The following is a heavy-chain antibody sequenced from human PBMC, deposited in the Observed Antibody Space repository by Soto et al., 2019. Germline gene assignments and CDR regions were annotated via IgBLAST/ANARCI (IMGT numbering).Heavy chain of an antibody. J-gene: IGHJ3*02. D-gene: IGHD3-10*01. CDR3: ASKFGELLADAFDI. CDR1: GDSIASYY. CDR2: VYYSGST. V-gene: IGHV4-59*12. Sequence: PSETLSLTCTVSGDSIASYYWSWIRQPPGKGLEWIGYVYYSGSTNYNPSLKSRVTISVDTSKNQFSLKLSSVTAADTAVYYCASKFGELLADAFDIWGQGTMVTVSS.